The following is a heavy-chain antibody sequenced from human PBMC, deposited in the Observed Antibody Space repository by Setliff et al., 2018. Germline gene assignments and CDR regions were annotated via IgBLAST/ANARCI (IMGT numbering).Heavy chain of an antibody. CDR3: ASSRTWIPVLDY. CDR1: GFFFRSYE. CDR2: INSGGTKI. J-gene: IGHJ4*02. D-gene: IGHD5-12*01. Sequence: GGSLRLSCAASGFFFRSYEMNWVRQTPGKGLEWVSYINSGGTKIYYADSVEGRFTISRDNGKNSLFLQMNSLSAEDTAIYYCASSRTWIPVLDYCGQGTLVTVSS. V-gene: IGHV3-48*03.